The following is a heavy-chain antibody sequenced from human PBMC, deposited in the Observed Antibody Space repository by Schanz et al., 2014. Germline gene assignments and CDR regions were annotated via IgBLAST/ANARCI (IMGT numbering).Heavy chain of an antibody. V-gene: IGHV3-48*01. D-gene: IGHD3-10*01. CDR3: ARAQGVIRLYYGVDV. CDR1: GFTFSASA. Sequence: EVQLVESGGGLVQPGGSLKLSCAASGFTFSASAMHWVRQAPGKGLEWVSYISSSGSTIYYADSVKGRFTISRDNSMNTVYLQMNSLRSDDAAVYYCARAQGVIRLYYGVDVWGQGTTVTVSS. CDR2: ISSSGSTI. J-gene: IGHJ6*02.